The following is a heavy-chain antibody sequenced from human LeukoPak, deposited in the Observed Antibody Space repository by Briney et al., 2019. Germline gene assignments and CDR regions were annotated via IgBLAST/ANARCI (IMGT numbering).Heavy chain of an antibody. V-gene: IGHV4-31*03. D-gene: IGHD2-21*01. CDR2: IYYSGST. J-gene: IGHJ4*02. Sequence: SETLSLTCTVSGGSISSGGYYWSWIRQHPGKGLEWIGYIYYSGSTYYNPSLKSRVTISVDTSKNQFSLKLSSVTAADTAVYYRARDGRGGGVDYWGQGTLVTVSS. CDR3: ARDGRGGGVDY. CDR1: GGSISSGGYY.